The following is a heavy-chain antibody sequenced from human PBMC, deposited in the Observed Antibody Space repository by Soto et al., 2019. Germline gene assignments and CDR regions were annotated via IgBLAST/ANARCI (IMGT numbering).Heavy chain of an antibody. CDR3: ARQDGYWFDP. D-gene: IGHD5-12*01. J-gene: IGHJ5*02. CDR2: IYPGDSHT. Sequence: GESLKISCTASGYIFTSYWIGWVRQMPGKGLEWMGIIYPGDSHTRYSPSFQGQVTIPADKSISTAYLQWSSLKASDTAMYYCARQDGYWFDPWGQGTLVTVS. V-gene: IGHV5-51*01. CDR1: GYIFTSYW.